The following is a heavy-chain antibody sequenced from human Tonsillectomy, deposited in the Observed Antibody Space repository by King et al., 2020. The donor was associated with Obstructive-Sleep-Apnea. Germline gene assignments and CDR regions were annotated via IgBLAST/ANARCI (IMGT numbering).Heavy chain of an antibody. J-gene: IGHJ4*02. CDR1: GYTFTGYY. CDR3: ARGGRFDYDVLTGFLNY. V-gene: IGHV1-2*02. D-gene: IGHD3-9*01. CDR2: INPNSGGT. Sequence: VQLVESGAEVKKPGASLKVSCKASGYTFTGYYLHWVRQAPGQGLEWMGWINPNSGGTGSAQKFQGRVTMTRDTSISTAYMELSRLKSDDTAVYFCARGGRFDYDVLTGFLNYWGQGTLVTVSS.